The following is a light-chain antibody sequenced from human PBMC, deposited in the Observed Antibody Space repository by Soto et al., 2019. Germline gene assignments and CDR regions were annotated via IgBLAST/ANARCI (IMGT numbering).Light chain of an antibody. CDR3: QQFQSYALT. CDR2: DAS. V-gene: IGKV1-13*02. J-gene: IGKJ4*01. CDR1: QGISSA. Sequence: AIQLTQSPSSLSASVGDRVTITCRASQGISSALAWYQHKPGRAPRLLIYDASSLQSGVSSRFSGSGSGTDFTLTISSLQAEDFATYYCQQFQSYALTFGGGTKLEIK.